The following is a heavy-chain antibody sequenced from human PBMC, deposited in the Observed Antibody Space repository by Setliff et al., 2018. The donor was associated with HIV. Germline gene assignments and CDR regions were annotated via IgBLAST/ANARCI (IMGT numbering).Heavy chain of an antibody. CDR2: TSPDNGDT. Sequence: GASVKVSCKASGYTFIDYFIHWVRQAPGQGLEWMGWTSPDNGDTNIPQRFRGRVTMTRDTSINTAYMELSGLRSDDTAVYYCATIREYYYDSSGQEYFQHWGHGTLVTVSS. CDR1: GYTFIDYF. V-gene: IGHV1-2*02. CDR3: ATIREYYYDSSGQEYFQH. J-gene: IGHJ1*01. D-gene: IGHD3-22*01.